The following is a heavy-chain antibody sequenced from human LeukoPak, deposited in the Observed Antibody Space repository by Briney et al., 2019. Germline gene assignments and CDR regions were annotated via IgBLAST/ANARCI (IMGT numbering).Heavy chain of an antibody. D-gene: IGHD3-22*01. CDR1: GFTFSSYA. Sequence: TGGSLRLSCAASGFTFSSYAMSWVRQAPGKGLEWVSAISGSGGSTYYADSMKGRFTISRDNSKNTLYPQMNSLRAEDTAVYYCAKLDSSGYYKYYFDYWGQGTLVTVSS. J-gene: IGHJ4*02. V-gene: IGHV3-23*01. CDR3: AKLDSSGYYKYYFDY. CDR2: ISGSGGST.